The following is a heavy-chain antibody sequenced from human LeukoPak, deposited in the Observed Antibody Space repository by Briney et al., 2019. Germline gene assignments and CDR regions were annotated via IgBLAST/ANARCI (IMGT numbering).Heavy chain of an antibody. CDR1: GFTFSDYW. V-gene: IGHV3-7*01. J-gene: IGHJ4*02. Sequence: PGGSLRLSCAASGFTFSDYWMSWVRQAPGKGLEWVAIIKQDGSEKYYVDSVKGRFTISRDNTKNSLSLQVNSLRAEDTAVYYCARDCYGSGGFYSYFDYWGQGTLVTVSS. D-gene: IGHD3-10*01. CDR2: IKQDGSEK. CDR3: ARDCYGSGGFYSYFDY.